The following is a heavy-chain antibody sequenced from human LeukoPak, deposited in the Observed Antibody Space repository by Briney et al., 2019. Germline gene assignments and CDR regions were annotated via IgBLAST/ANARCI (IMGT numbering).Heavy chain of an antibody. CDR2: ISSRSSYT. CDR3: ARALSLGWYESVY. V-gene: IGHV3-21*04. Sequence: GGSLRLSCAASGFTFSSYSINWVRQAPGKGLEWVSSISSRSSYTYYADSVKGRFTISRDNAKNSLYLQMNSLRAEDTAVYYCARALSLGWYESVYWGHGTLVTVSS. CDR1: GFTFSSYS. J-gene: IGHJ4*01. D-gene: IGHD6-19*01.